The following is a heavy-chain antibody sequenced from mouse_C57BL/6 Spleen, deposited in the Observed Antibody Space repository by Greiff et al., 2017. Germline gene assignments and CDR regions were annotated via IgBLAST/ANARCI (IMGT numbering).Heavy chain of an antibody. D-gene: IGHD1-1*01. V-gene: IGHV1-22*01. CDR3: ASNYGSSYLPWFAY. CDR1: GYTFTDYN. Sequence: EVQLVESGPELVKPGASVKMSCKASGYTFTDYNMHWVKQSHGKSLEWIGYINPNNGGTSYNQKFKGKATLTVNKSSSTAYMELRSLTSEDSAVYYCASNYGSSYLPWFAYWGQGTLVTVSA. CDR2: INPNNGGT. J-gene: IGHJ3*01.